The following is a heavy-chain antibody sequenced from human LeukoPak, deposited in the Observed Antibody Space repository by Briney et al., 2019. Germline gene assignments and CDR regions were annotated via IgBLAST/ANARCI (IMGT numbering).Heavy chain of an antibody. J-gene: IGHJ5*02. V-gene: IGHV4-34*12. CDR2: IIHSGTT. CDR1: GAPPSGFF. D-gene: IGHD3-10*01. Sequence: SETLSLTCAKYGAPPSGFFSSWVRQPPGNGREWDGEIIHSGTTNYNTSLKRRAAISIETPRNQFSRNWTSVAAADRAGYYCGGASSYNDAARYNPSWFGPWGQGTLVTVSS. CDR3: GGASSYNDAARYNPSWFGP.